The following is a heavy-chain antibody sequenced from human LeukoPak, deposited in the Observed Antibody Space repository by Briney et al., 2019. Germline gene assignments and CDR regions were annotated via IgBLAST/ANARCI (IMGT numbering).Heavy chain of an antibody. CDR1: GWPFSTHD. V-gene: IGHV1-8*01. Sequence: GASVKVSCKASGWPFSTHDINWVRQSTGQGLEWLGWVNPNSGTAGYAQKFQGRVAMTRDSSISTAYLELNSLRSEDTAVYFCATTRRLPLLGFDSWGQGTLVTVSS. D-gene: IGHD2-15*01. J-gene: IGHJ5*01. CDR3: ATTRRLPLLGFDS. CDR2: VNPNSGTA.